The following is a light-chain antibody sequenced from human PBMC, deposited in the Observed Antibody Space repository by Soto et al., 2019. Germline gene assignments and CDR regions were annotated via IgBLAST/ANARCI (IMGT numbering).Light chain of an antibody. CDR3: QQRSSWPLT. J-gene: IGKJ5*01. CDR2: DAS. CDR1: QSVTSY. V-gene: IGKV3-11*01. Sequence: EIVLTQSPATLSLSPGERATLSCRASQSVTSYLAWYQQRPGQAPRLLIYDASRRATGIPARFIGSGSGADFTRTISSLEPEDFAVYYCQQRSSWPLTFGQGTRLEIK.